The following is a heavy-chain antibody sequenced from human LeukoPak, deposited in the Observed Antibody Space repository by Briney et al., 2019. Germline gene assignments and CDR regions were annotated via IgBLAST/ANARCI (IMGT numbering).Heavy chain of an antibody. V-gene: IGHV3-53*01. CDR1: GFTVGYNY. Sequence: GGSLRLSCAASGFTVGYNYMTWVRQAPGKGLEWVSAIYDGGGTYYSDSVTGRFTMSRDNSKSTLYLQMNSLRADDTAVYYCARGYSSPMGGQGILVTVSS. D-gene: IGHD6-13*01. CDR2: IYDGGGT. CDR3: ARGYSSPM. J-gene: IGHJ4*02.